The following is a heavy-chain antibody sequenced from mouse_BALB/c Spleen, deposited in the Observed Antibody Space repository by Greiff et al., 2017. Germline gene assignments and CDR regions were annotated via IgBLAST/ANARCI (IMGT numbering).Heavy chain of an antibody. J-gene: IGHJ2*01. Sequence: VQLQQSGAELVRSGASVKLSCTASGFNIKDYYMHWVKQRPEQGLEWIGWIDPENGDTEYAPKFQGKATMTADTSSNTAYLQLSSLTSEDTAVYYCTYGTGGNFDYWGQGTTLTVSS. V-gene: IGHV14-4*02. CDR3: TYGTGGNFDY. CDR1: GFNIKDYY. CDR2: IDPENGDT. D-gene: IGHD1-1*02.